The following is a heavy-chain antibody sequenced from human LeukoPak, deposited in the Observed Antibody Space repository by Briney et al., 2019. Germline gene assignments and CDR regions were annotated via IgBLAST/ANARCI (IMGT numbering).Heavy chain of an antibody. CDR3: ARPPSIAAPSDY. CDR2: INSDGSST. V-gene: IGHV3-74*03. Sequence: GGSLRLSCAASGFTFGNYWMHWVRQAPGKGLVWVSRINSDGSSTTYADSVKGRFTISRDNAKNTLYLQMNSLRADDTAVYYCARPPSIAAPSDYWGQGTLVTVSS. CDR1: GFTFGNYW. J-gene: IGHJ4*02. D-gene: IGHD6-6*01.